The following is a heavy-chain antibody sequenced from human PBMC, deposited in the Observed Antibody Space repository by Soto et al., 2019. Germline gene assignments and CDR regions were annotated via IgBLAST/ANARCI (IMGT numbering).Heavy chain of an antibody. D-gene: IGHD3-10*01. V-gene: IGHV3-23*01. Sequence: PGGSLRLSCVASGFTFSSYSMSWVRQAPGKGLEWVSGFRAGGDDGTTYYADSVKGRFTISRDNSKNTLFLQMNSLRAEETAIYYCAKKVNSGSGSQYFDYFGQGTLVTVSP. CDR1: GFTFSSYS. CDR2: FRAGGDDGTT. CDR3: AKKVNSGSGSQYFDY. J-gene: IGHJ4*02.